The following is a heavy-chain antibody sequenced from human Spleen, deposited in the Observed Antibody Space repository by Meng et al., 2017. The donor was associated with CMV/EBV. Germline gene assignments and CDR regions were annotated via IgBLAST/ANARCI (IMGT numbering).Heavy chain of an antibody. Sequence: GGSLSGYYGSWIRQPPGKGLEWIGEINHSGSTNYTPSLKSRVTISVDTSKNQFSLKLSSVTAADTAVYYCARCQPARGRPGWYFDLWGRGTLVTVSS. CDR3: ARCQPARGRPGWYFDL. CDR2: INHSGST. J-gene: IGHJ2*01. V-gene: IGHV4-34*01. D-gene: IGHD2-2*01. CDR1: GGSLSGYY.